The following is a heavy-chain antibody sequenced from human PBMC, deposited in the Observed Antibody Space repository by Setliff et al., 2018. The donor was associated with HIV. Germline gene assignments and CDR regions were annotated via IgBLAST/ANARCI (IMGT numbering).Heavy chain of an antibody. J-gene: IGHJ4*02. V-gene: IGHV4-30-4*08. CDR1: GDSISSDDHY. CDR3: ARMSVSAAVYFDS. Sequence: SETLSLTCTVSGDSISSDDHYWSWIRQTPGKGLEWIGYIFNTGSTYYKSSLASRLTMPIDTSSNQFSLKLRSVTAADTAVFYCARMSVSAAVYFDSWGQGTLVTVSS. CDR2: IFNTGST. D-gene: IGHD6-25*01.